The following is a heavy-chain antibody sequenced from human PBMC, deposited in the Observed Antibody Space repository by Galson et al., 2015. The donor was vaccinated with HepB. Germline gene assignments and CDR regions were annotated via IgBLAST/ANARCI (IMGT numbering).Heavy chain of an antibody. CDR2: TASGDNTK. CDR3: TRELGPPGHWYFDL. CDR1: GLSFSSYS. J-gene: IGHJ2*01. V-gene: IGHV3-30*13. Sequence: SLRLSCAASGLSFSSYSMHWVRQAPGKGPEWVAVTASGDNTKYYAASGKGRFTISRNNSKNRLFLQMNSLRAEDPAVYYCTRELGPPGHWYFDLWGRGTLVTFSS. D-gene: IGHD3-10*01.